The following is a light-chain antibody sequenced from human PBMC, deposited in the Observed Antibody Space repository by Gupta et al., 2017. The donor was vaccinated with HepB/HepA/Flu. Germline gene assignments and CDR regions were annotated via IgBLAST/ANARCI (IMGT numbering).Light chain of an antibody. Sequence: DIQVTQSPSTLSASVGDRVTITCRASQTIPNWLAWYQQKPGGAPKLLISKAFSLQSGVPSRFSGSGSGTEYTLTISSLQPEDCATYFRLLHNTYSWTFGQGTKVEF. CDR3: LLHNTYSWT. CDR1: QTIPNW. V-gene: IGKV1-5*03. CDR2: KAF. J-gene: IGKJ1*01.